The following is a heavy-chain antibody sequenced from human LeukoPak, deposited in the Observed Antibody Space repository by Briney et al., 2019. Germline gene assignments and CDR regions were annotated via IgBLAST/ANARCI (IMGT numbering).Heavy chain of an antibody. CDR2: ISSSGSTI. CDR1: GFTFSDYY. CDR3: ARARLGELSNYHFDY. Sequence: KPGGSLRLSCAASGFTFSDYYMSWIRQAPGMGLEWVSYISSSGSTIYYADSVKGRFTISRDNAKNSLYLQMNSLRAEDTAVYYCARARLGELSNYHFDYWGQGTLVTVSS. V-gene: IGHV3-11*04. D-gene: IGHD3-16*02. J-gene: IGHJ4*02.